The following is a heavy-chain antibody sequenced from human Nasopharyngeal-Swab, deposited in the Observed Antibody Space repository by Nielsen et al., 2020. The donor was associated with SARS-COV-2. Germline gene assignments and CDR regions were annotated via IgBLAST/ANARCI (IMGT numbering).Heavy chain of an antibody. CDR3: ATKQIAVGSTFHAFDI. Sequence: GESLKISCAASGFAFSDFYMSWIRQAPGKGLEWLSYISSTGYTKYYGDSVKGRFTVSRDNTKDSLYLEMNNLRVDDTAVYFCATKQIAVGSTFHAFDIWGQGTLVTVST. V-gene: IGHV3-11*04. J-gene: IGHJ3*02. D-gene: IGHD6-19*01. CDR1: GFAFSDFY. CDR2: ISSTGYTK.